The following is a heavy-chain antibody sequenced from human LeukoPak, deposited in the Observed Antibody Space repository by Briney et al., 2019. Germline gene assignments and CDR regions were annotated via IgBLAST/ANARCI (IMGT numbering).Heavy chain of an antibody. J-gene: IGHJ5*02. CDR3: ARGSSSFQNWFDP. Sequence: GASVKVSCKASGGTFSSYAISWVRQAPGQGLEWMGRIIPILGIANYAQKFQGRVTITADKSTSTAYMELSSLRSEDTAVYYCARGSSSFQNWFDPWGQGTLVTVSS. V-gene: IGHV1-69*04. CDR2: IIPILGIA. CDR1: GGTFSSYA. D-gene: IGHD6-6*01.